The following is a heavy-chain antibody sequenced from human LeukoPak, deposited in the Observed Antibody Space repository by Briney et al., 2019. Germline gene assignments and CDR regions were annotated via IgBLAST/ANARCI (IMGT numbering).Heavy chain of an antibody. J-gene: IGHJ3*02. Sequence: PSETLSLTCTVSGYSISSGYYWGWIRQPPGKGLEWMGSIYHSGSNYYNPSLKSRVTISVDTSKNQFSLKLSSVTAAATAVYYCASELTRIAARPGAFDIWGQGTRVTVSS. CDR2: IYHSGSN. CDR3: ASELTRIAARPGAFDI. V-gene: IGHV4-38-2*02. D-gene: IGHD6-6*01. CDR1: GYSISSGYY.